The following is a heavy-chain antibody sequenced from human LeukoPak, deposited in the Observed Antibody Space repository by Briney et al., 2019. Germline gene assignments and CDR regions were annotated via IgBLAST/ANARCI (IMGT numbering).Heavy chain of an antibody. V-gene: IGHV4-34*01. CDR1: GGSFSGYY. Sequence: ASETLSLTCAVYGGSFSGYYWSWIRQPPGKGLEWIGEINHSGSTNYNPSLKSRVTISVDTSKNQFSLKLSSVTAADTAVYYCARDLYRIVVVPHYFDYWGQGTLVTVSS. J-gene: IGHJ4*02. D-gene: IGHD3-22*01. CDR2: INHSGST. CDR3: ARDLYRIVVVPHYFDY.